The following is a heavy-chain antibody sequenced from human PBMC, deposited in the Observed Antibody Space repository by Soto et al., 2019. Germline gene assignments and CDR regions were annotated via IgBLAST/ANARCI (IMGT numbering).Heavy chain of an antibody. J-gene: IGHJ6*02. V-gene: IGHV3-23*01. D-gene: IGHD6-19*01. CDR3: AKKGYGSGWDNDIYCATDV. Sequence: PGGSLRLSCEASGFNFSRYAISWVRQAPGQGLEWVAVITASGDGTNYADSVKGRFTISRDNSKNILSLQMNNLRVEDTAIYYFAKKGYGSGWDNDIYCATDVWGQGTTVTVSS. CDR1: GFNFSRYA. CDR2: ITASGDGT.